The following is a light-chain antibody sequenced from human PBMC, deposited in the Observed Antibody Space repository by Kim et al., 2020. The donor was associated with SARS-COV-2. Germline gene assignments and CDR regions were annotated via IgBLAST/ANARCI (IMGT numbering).Light chain of an antibody. CDR3: GSYTSSITVV. CDR1: NDIGGYNY. V-gene: IGLV2-14*03. CDR2: DVS. J-gene: IGLJ3*02. Sequence: QSALTQPASVSGSPGQSITISCTGINDIGGYNYVSWYQHHPGRVPKHIIYDVSKRPSGISARFSGSQSDNTASLTISGLQAEDEGDYYCGSYTSSITVVFGGGTKVTVL.